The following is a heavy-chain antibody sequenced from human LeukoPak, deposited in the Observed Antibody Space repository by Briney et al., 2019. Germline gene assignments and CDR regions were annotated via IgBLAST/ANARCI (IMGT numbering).Heavy chain of an antibody. D-gene: IGHD6-19*01. V-gene: IGHV4-34*01. CDR2: INHSGST. CDR1: GGSFSGYY. Sequence: PSETLSLTCAVYGGSFSGYYWSWIRQPPGKGLEWIGEINHSGSTNYNPSLKSRVTISVDTSKNQFSLKLSSVTAADTAVYYCASQLAVAGSRGSSGYFQHWGQGTLVTVSS. CDR3: ASQLAVAGSRGSSGYFQH. J-gene: IGHJ1*01.